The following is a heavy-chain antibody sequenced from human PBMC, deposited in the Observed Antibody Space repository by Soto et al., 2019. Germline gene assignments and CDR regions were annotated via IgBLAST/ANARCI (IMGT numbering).Heavy chain of an antibody. CDR2: IYYRGST. CDR3: ARGLDYVGFDY. J-gene: IGHJ4*02. D-gene: IGHD4-17*01. V-gene: IGHV4-61*01. CDR1: GGSVSSGSFY. Sequence: KPSETLSLTCTVSGGSVSSGSFYWSWIRQPPGKGLEWIGYIYYRGSTSYNPSLKSRLTISIDTSKNQFSLKLSSVTAADTAVYYCARGLDYVGFDYWGQGTLVTVSS.